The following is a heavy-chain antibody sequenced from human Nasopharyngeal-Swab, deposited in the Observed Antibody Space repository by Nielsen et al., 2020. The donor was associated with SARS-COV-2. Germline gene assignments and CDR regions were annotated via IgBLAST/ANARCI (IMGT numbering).Heavy chain of an antibody. Sequence: SETLSLTCAVYGGSFSGYYWSWIRQPPGKGLEWIGEINHSGSTNYNPSLKSRVTISVDTSKNQFSLKLSSVTAADTAVYYCARARELRPRGQGTLVTVSS. CDR3: ARARELRP. D-gene: IGHD1-26*01. CDR1: GGSFSGYY. V-gene: IGHV4-34*01. CDR2: INHSGST. J-gene: IGHJ5*02.